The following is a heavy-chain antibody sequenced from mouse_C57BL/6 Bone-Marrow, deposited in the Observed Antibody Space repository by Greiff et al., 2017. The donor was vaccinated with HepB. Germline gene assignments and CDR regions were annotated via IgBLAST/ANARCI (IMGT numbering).Heavy chain of an antibody. J-gene: IGHJ4*01. D-gene: IGHD4-1*01. CDR3: ARRRYWGMDY. CDR2: IYPGSGNT. V-gene: IGHV1-66*01. Sequence: VQLQQSGPELVKPGASVKISCKASGYSFTSYYIHWVKQRPGQGLEWIGWIYPGSGNTKYNEKFKGKATLTADTSSSTAYMQLSSLTSEDSAVYYCARRRYWGMDYWGQGTSVTVSS. CDR1: GYSFTSYY.